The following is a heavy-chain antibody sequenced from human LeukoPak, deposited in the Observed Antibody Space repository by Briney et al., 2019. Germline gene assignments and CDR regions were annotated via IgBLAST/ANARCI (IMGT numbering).Heavy chain of an antibody. J-gene: IGHJ4*02. CDR2: ISYDGSNK. CDR3: AKGRGYSYGLDYFDY. D-gene: IGHD5-18*01. CDR1: GFTFSSYG. Sequence: GGSLRLSCAASGFTFSSYGMHWVRQAPGKGLEWMAVISYDGSNKYYADSVKGRFTISRDNSKNTLYLQMNSLRAEDTAVYYCAKGRGYSYGLDYFDYWGQGTLVTVSS. V-gene: IGHV3-30*18.